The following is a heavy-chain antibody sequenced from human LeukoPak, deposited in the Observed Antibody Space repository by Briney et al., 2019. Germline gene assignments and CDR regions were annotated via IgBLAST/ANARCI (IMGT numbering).Heavy chain of an antibody. CDR2: ISSSGSTI. D-gene: IGHD2-15*01. CDR3: ARVSVVAATGGYDYYYYYGMDV. Sequence: PGGSLRLSCAASGFTFSDYYMSWIRQAPGKGLEWVSYISSSGSTIYYADSVKGRFTISRGNAKNSLYLQMNSLRAEDTAVYYCARVSVVAATGGYDYYYYYGMDVWGQGTTVTVSS. J-gene: IGHJ6*02. V-gene: IGHV3-11*01. CDR1: GFTFSDYY.